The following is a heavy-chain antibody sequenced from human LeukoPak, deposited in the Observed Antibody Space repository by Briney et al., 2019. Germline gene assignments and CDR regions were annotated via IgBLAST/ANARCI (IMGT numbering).Heavy chain of an antibody. CDR2: MNPNSGNT. Sequence: ASVKVSCKASGYTFTSYDINWVRQATGQGLEWMGWMNPNSGNTGYAQKFQGRVTMTRNTSISTAYMELSSLRSEDTAVYYCARGRRLACSGGSCYRYYFDYWGQGTLVTVSS. D-gene: IGHD2-15*01. CDR1: GYTFTSYD. J-gene: IGHJ4*02. CDR3: ARGRRLACSGGSCYRYYFDY. V-gene: IGHV1-8*01.